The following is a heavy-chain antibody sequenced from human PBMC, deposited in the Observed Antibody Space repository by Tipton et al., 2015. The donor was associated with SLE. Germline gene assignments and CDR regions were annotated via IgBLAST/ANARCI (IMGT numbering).Heavy chain of an antibody. D-gene: IGHD3-22*01. CDR2: IYYSGST. J-gene: IGHJ4*02. CDR1: GGSISSFY. CDR3: ARSRYYYDSKFDY. V-gene: IGHV4-59*01. Sequence: TLCLTCSVSGGSISSFYWSWIRQPAGKGLEWIGYIYYSGSTNYNPSLKSRVTISVDTSKNQFSLKLSSVTAADTAVYYCARSRYYYDSKFDYWGQGTLVTVSS.